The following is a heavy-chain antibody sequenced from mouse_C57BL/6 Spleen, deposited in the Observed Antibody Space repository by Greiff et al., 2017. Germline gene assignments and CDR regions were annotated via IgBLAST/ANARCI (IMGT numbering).Heavy chain of an antibody. V-gene: IGHV1-15*01. CDR2: IDPETGGT. D-gene: IGHD3-2*02. CDR3: THTAQANYFDY. CDR1: GYTFTDYE. J-gene: IGHJ2*01. Sequence: QVQLQQSGAELVRPGASVTLSCKASGYTFTDYEMHWVKQTPVHGLEWIGAIDPETGGTAYNQKFKGKAILTADKSSSTAYMELRSLTSEDSAVYYCTHTAQANYFDYWGQGTTLTVSS.